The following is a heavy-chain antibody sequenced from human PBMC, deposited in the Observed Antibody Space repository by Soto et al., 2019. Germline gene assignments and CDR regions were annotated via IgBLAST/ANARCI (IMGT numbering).Heavy chain of an antibody. CDR2: IGLYSDGT. CDR3: DRVVPGAEAWFGP. J-gene: IGHJ5*02. CDR1: GYTFSNYG. D-gene: IGHD2-2*01. Sequence: ASVKVSCKTSGYTFSNYGSTWVRQAPGQPLDWLRWIGLYSDGTNYAQKFQGRVSMTKDTSTTTAHMKMRSLRSDDTAVYCCDRVVPGAEAWFGPSVQGTLVNVAS. V-gene: IGHV1-18*01.